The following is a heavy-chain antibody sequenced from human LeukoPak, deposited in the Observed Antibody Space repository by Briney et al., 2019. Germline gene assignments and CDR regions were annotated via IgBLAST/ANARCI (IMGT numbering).Heavy chain of an antibody. J-gene: IGHJ4*02. D-gene: IGHD1-26*01. CDR1: GGSISSYY. Sequence: SETLSLTCTVSGGSISSYYWSWIRQPPGKGLEWIGYIYYSGSTNYNPSLKSRVTISVDTSKNQFSLKLSSVTAADTAVYYCARHSGSYPGFDYWGQGTLVTVSS. CDR3: ARHSGSYPGFDY. CDR2: IYYSGST. V-gene: IGHV4-59*08.